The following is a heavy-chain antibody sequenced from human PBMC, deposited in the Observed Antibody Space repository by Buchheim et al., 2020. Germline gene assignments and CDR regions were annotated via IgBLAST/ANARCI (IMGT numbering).Heavy chain of an antibody. Sequence: QVQLQESGPGLVKPSETLSLTCTVSGGSISTYYWSWIRHPPGKGLEWIGYIYNSGSTNYSPSLKSRVTISVDTSKNQFSLKLSSVTAADTAVYYCTRGQRGGATHWGQGTL. D-gene: IGHD1-26*01. CDR1: GGSISTYY. CDR2: IYNSGST. CDR3: TRGQRGGATH. J-gene: IGHJ4*02. V-gene: IGHV4-59*01.